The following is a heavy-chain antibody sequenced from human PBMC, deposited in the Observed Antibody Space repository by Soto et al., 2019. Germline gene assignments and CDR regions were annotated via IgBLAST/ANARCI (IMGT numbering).Heavy chain of an antibody. V-gene: IGHV3-30-3*01. Sequence: GGSLRLSCAASGLTFSSYAMHWVRQAPGKGLEWVAVISYDGSNKYYADSVKGRFTVSRDDSKNTLYLQMNSLRTEDTAVYYCVRASGMDVWGQGTTVTVSS. CDR3: VRASGMDV. CDR1: GLTFSSYA. J-gene: IGHJ6*02. CDR2: ISYDGSNK.